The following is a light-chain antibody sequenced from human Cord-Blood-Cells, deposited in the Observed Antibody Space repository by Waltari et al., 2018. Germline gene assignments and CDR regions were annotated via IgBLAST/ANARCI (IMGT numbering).Light chain of an antibody. CDR1: SSHVGSYNR. J-gene: IGLJ2*01. CDR2: EVS. Sequence: QSALTQPASVSGSPGQSITIPCTGTSSHVGSYNRVSRYQPPPGKAPKLMIYEVSKRPSGVSNRFSGSKSGNTASLTISGLQAEDEADYYCCSYAGSSTVVFGGGTKLTVL. CDR3: CSYAGSSTVV. V-gene: IGLV2-23*02.